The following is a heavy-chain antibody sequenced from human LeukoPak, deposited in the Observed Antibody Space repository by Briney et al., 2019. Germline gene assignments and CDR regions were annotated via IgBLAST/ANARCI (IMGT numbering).Heavy chain of an antibody. D-gene: IGHD6-13*01. CDR3: ASKSRVYYSSSWYVY. J-gene: IGHJ4*02. V-gene: IGHV4-59*04. Sequence: PSETLSLTCTVSGGSISRYYWSWIRQPPGKGLEWIGSIYYSGNTYYNPSLKSRVTLSVDTSKNQFSLKLSSVTAADTAVYYCASKSRVYYSSSWYVYWGQGTLVTVSS. CDR2: IYYSGNT. CDR1: GGSISRYY.